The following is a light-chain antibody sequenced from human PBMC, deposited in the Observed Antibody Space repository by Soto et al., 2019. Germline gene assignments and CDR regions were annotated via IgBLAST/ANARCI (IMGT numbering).Light chain of an antibody. CDR1: SSDVGGYKY. J-gene: IGLJ1*01. CDR2: EVS. Sequence: QSALTQPPSASGSPGQSVTISCTGTSSDVGGYKYVSWYQQHPGKAPKLMIYEVSKRPSGVPDRFSGSKSGNTASLTVSGLQAEDEADYYCQAWDSRTALDFGTGTKVTVL. V-gene: IGLV2-8*01. CDR3: QAWDSRTALD.